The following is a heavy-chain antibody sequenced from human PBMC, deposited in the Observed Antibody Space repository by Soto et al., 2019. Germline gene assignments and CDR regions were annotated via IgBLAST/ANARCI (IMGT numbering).Heavy chain of an antibody. CDR3: ASIMGSYCSSTSCNDY. Sequence: QVQLVQSGAEVKKPGSSVKVSCKASGGTFSSYAISWVRQAPGQGLEWMGGMNPNSGNTGYAQKFQGRVTMTRNTSISTAYMELSSLRSEDTAVYYCASIMGSYCSSTSCNDYWGQGTLVTVSS. CDR1: GGTFSSYA. D-gene: IGHD2-2*01. J-gene: IGHJ4*02. V-gene: IGHV1-8*02. CDR2: MNPNSGNT.